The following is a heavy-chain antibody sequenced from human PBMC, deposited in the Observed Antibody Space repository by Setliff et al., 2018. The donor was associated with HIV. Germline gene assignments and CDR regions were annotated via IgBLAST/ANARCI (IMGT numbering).Heavy chain of an antibody. CDR3: ARGHCSGTNCYGVDYYGMDV. CDR2: INLSGGT. CDR1: GGSISNNYW. D-gene: IGHD2-2*01. Sequence: SETLSLTCAVSGGSISNNYWWSWVRQPPGKGLEWIGEINLSGGTNYIPSLKSRLTMSVDKSKNQVSMNLTSVTAADTAVYYCARGHCSGTNCYGVDYYGMDVWGQGTTVTVSS. J-gene: IGHJ6*02. V-gene: IGHV4-4*02.